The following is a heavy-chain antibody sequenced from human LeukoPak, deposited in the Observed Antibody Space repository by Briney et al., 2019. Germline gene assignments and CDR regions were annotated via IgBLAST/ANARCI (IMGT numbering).Heavy chain of an antibody. D-gene: IGHD3-3*02. V-gene: IGHV3-23*01. CDR2: ITSYRRDT. Sequence: GGSLRLSCEASGFTFSNYAMNWVRQTPGKGLEWVSSITSYRRDTYYADSVKGRFTISRDNSKNTLYLQMNSLRAEDTAVYYCAKIRAPAYDFWGQGTMVTVSS. J-gene: IGHJ3*01. CDR3: AKIRAPAYDF. CDR1: GFTFSNYA.